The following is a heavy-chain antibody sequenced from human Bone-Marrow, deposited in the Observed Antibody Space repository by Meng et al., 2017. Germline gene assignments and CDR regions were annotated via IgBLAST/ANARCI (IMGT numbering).Heavy chain of an antibody. CDR2: IWYDGSNK. J-gene: IGHJ4*02. Sequence: QVQMVGFGGGVVQPGRSLRLSCAASGFTFSSYGMHWVGQAPGKGLEWVAVIWYDGSNKYYADSVKGRFTISRDNSKNTLYLQMNSLRAEDTAVYYCARDSGGGSYYFDYWGQGTLVTVSS. V-gene: IGHV3-33*01. CDR1: GFTFSSYG. D-gene: IGHD1-26*01. CDR3: ARDSGGGSYYFDY.